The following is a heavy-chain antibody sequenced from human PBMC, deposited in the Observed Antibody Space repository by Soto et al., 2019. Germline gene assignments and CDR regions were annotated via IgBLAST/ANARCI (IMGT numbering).Heavy chain of an antibody. D-gene: IGHD6-19*01. V-gene: IGHV1-2*02. CDR2: INPNSGGT. CDR1: GYTFTGYY. J-gene: IGHJ3*02. CDR3: AREKVRAAVAGFSHDFDI. Sequence: GDSVKVSCKASGYTFTGYYMHWVRQAPGQGLEWMGWINPNSGGTNYAQKFQGRVTMTRDTSISTAYMELSRLRSDDTAVYYCAREKVRAAVAGFSHDFDIWGPGTMFTVSS.